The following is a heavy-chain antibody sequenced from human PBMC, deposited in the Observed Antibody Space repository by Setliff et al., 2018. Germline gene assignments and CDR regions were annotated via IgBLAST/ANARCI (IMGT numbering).Heavy chain of an antibody. CDR2: IIPILDTA. V-gene: IGHV1-69*10. J-gene: IGHJ4*02. Sequence: SVKVSCKASGGTFNSYALSWVRQAPGQGLEWMGGIIPILDTANYAHNFQGRVTISFDRSTGTAYMELSSLRSEDTAVYYCASYERYCYGGSCYYFDYWGQGTLVTVSS. CDR1: GGTFNSYA. D-gene: IGHD2-15*01. CDR3: ASYERYCYGGSCYYFDY.